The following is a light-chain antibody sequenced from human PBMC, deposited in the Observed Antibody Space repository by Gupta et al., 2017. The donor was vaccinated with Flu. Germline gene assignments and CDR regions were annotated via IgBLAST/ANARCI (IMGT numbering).Light chain of an antibody. V-gene: IGKV1D-16*01. Sequence: GDRVTITCRASQSISRWLAWFQQKPEKAPKVLIYAASNLQSGVPSRFRGSRSGTDFTLTITNLQPEDFASYYCQQYISYPFTFGRGTTVDIK. CDR1: QSISRW. CDR2: AAS. CDR3: QQYISYPFT. J-gene: IGKJ3*01.